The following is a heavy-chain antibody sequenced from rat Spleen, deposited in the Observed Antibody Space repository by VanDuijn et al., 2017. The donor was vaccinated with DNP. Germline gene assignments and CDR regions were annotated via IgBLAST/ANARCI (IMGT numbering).Heavy chain of an antibody. J-gene: IGHJ2*01. CDR1: GFTFSFYG. CDR2: ISASGGST. Sequence: EVQLVESGGGLVQPGRSLKLSCAASGFTFSFYGMAWVRQAPKKGLEWVASISASGGSTSYRDSVKGRFTISRDNAKSTLYLQMNSLRSEDTATYYCTREPVTRGGLFDYWGQGVMVTVSS. CDR3: TREPVTRGGLFDY. V-gene: IGHV5-27*01. D-gene: IGHD1-7*01.